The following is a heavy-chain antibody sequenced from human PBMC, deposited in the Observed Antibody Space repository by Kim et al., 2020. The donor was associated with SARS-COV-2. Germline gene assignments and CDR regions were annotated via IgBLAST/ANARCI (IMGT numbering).Heavy chain of an antibody. CDR2: ISYDGSNK. CDR3: ARGLRYFVDAFDI. Sequence: GGSLRLSCAASGFTFSSYGMHWVRQAPGKGLEWVAVISYDGSNKYYADSVKGRFTISRDNSKNTLYLQMNSLRAEDTAVYYCARGLRYFVDAFDIWGQGTMVTVSS. D-gene: IGHD3-9*01. CDR1: GFTFSSYG. J-gene: IGHJ3*02. V-gene: IGHV3-33*05.